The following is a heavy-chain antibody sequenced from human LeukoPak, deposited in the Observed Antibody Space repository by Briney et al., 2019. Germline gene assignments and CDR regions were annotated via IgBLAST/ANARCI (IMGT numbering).Heavy chain of an antibody. V-gene: IGHV4-4*07. D-gene: IGHD6-13*01. CDR2: IYSTGST. CDR3: ARQIASAGTAGFDF. J-gene: IGHJ4*02. CDR1: GGCISSYY. Sequence: SETLSFTCTVSGGCISSYYWSWIRQPAGKALEWIGRIYSTGSTNYNPSLKSRVTMSVDTSKNQFSLRLRSVTAADTAVYYCARQIASAGTAGFDFWGQGALVTVSS.